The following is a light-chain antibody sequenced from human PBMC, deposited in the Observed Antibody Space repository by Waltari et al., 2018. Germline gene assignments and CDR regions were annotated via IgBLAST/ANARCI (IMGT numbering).Light chain of an antibody. J-gene: IGLJ2*01. Sequence: QSVLTQPPSVSGAPGQRVTISGTGTNSNIRAGYDVNRYQQLPGEATKLLIYGNTNRPSGVPDRVSGSKSGTSASLAITGLQAEDEADYYCQSYDSSLGGAVFGGGTKLTVL. CDR1: NSNIRAGYD. CDR2: GNT. CDR3: QSYDSSLGGAV. V-gene: IGLV1-40*01.